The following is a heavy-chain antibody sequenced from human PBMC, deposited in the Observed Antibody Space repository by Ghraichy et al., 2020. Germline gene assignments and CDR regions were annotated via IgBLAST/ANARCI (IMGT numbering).Heavy chain of an antibody. J-gene: IGHJ4*02. CDR2: ISGSGGST. V-gene: IGHV3-23*01. Sequence: GGSLRLSCAASGFTFSSYAMSWVRQAPGKGLEWVSAISGSGGSTYYADSVKGRFTISRDNSKNTLYLQMNSLRAEDTAVYYCYTSGKGDFWSGLRYFDYWGQGTLVTVSS. D-gene: IGHD3-3*01. CDR3: YTSGKGDFWSGLRYFDY. CDR1: GFTFSSYA.